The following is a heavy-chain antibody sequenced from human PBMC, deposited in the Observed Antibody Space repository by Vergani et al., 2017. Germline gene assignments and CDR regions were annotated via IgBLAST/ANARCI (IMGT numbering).Heavy chain of an antibody. CDR1: GYTFTDYF. J-gene: IGHJ4*02. Sequence: QVQLLQSGAEGNKPGASVKVSCKASGYTFTDYFMHWLRQAPGQGLVWMGWINPNSGGTNYAQKFQGRVTITRDTSISTAYMELSNLRSDDTAVYYCAAVVTSSIRNFFYYWGQGTLVTVSS. V-gene: IGHV1-2*02. D-gene: IGHD2-2*01. CDR2: INPNSGGT. CDR3: AAVVTSSIRNFFYY.